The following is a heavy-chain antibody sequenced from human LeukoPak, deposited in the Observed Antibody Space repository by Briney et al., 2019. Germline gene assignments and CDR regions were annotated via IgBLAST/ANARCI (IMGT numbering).Heavy chain of an antibody. V-gene: IGHV3-48*03. CDR3: TRSLATKY. Sequence: GGSLRLSCAASGFSFSTYEMNWVRQAPGKGLEWVSYISSSGSATYYADSVKGRFTISRDNAKNSVYLQMNSLRAEEDTGVYYCTRSLATKYWGQGTLVIVSS. J-gene: IGHJ4*02. CDR1: GFSFSTYE. CDR2: ISSSGSAT. D-gene: IGHD5-24*01.